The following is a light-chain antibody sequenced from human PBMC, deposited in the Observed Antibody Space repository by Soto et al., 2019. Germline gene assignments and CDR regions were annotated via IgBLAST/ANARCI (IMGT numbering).Light chain of an antibody. CDR3: QQRSNWPLT. J-gene: IGKJ5*01. CDR2: DAS. Sequence: EIALTQSPGTLSLSPVERATLSGMASQSVGSRFLAWYQQKPGQAPRLLIYDASTRATGIPARFSGSGSGTDFTLTISSLEPEDFAVYYCQQRSNWPLTFGQGTRLEIK. CDR1: QSVGSRF. V-gene: IGKV3D-20*02.